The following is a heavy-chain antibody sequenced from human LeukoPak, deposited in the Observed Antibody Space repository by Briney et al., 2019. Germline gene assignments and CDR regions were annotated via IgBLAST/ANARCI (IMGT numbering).Heavy chain of an antibody. Sequence: GGSLRLSCAASGFTFSSYRMTWVRQAPGKGLGWVSSISSSSSYIYYADAVKGRFTISRDNAKNSLCLQMNSLRGEDTAVYYCARGEKEDYGGYDGNWFDPWGQGTLVTVSS. CDR2: ISSSSSYI. D-gene: IGHD4-17*01. J-gene: IGHJ5*02. V-gene: IGHV3-21*01. CDR3: ARGEKEDYGGYDGNWFDP. CDR1: GFTFSSYR.